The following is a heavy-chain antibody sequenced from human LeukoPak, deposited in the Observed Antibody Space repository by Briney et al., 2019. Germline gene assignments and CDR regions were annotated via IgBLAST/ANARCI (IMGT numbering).Heavy chain of an antibody. D-gene: IGHD2-2*01. CDR1: GFTFSSYS. J-gene: IGHJ4*02. CDR3: AKDPGYQVVYCFDY. V-gene: IGHV3-23*01. Sequence: GGSLRLSCAASGFTFSSYSMSWVGQAPGQELKWVSSISVSGGSTDYADSVKGRFTISRDNSKNTLYLQMNSLRVEDTAVYYCAKDPGYQVVYCFDYWGQGTLVTVSS. CDR2: ISVSGGST.